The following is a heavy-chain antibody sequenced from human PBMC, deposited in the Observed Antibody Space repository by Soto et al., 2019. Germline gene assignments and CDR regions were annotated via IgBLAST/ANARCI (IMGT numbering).Heavy chain of an antibody. V-gene: IGHV3-21*06. CDR1: GFTFXRYS. CDR2: ISSTTNYI. Sequence: XSXAASGFTFXRYSXXWVRPAPGKGLEWVSSISSTTNYIYYGDSMKGRFTISRDNAKNPLYLEMNSLRAEDTAVYYCARESEDLTSDFDYWGQGTLVTVSS. CDR3: ARESEDLTSDFDY. J-gene: IGHJ4*02.